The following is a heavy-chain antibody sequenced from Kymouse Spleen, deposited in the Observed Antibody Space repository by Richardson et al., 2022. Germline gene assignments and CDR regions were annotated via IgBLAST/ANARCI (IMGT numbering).Heavy chain of an antibody. J-gene: IGHJ6*02. Sequence: QVQLQQWGAGLLKPSETLSLTCAVYGGSFSGYYWSWIRQPPGKGLEWIGEINHSGSTNYNPSLKSRVTISVDTSKNQFSLKLSSVTAADTAVYYCARGGGYGSGSYYNPYYYYGMDVWGQGTTVTVSS. D-gene: IGHD3-10*01. CDR1: GGSFSGYY. CDR3: ARGGGYGSGSYYNPYYYYGMDV. CDR2: INHSGST. V-gene: IGHV4-34*01.